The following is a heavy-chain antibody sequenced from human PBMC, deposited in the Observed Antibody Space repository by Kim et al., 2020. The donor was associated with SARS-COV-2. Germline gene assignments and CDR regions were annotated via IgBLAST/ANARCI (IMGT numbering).Heavy chain of an antibody. Sequence: YAQKFQGRVTITADESTSTAYMELSSLRSEDTAVYYCASLYSGYDNYFDYWGQGTLVTVSS. CDR3: ASLYSGYDNYFDY. V-gene: IGHV1-69*01. J-gene: IGHJ4*02. D-gene: IGHD5-12*01.